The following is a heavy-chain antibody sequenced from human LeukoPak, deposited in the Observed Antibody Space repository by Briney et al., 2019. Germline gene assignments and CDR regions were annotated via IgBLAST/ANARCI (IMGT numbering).Heavy chain of an antibody. CDR2: IYSGGST. V-gene: IGHV3-53*01. CDR1: GFTVSSNY. CDR3: AKTRPLDSSSWSHGDY. Sequence: GGSLRLSCAASGFTVSSNYMSWVRQAPGKGLEWVSVIYSGGSTYYADSVKGRFTISRDNSKNTLYLQMNSLRAEDTAVYYCAKTRPLDSSSWSHGDYWGQGTLLTVSS. D-gene: IGHD6-13*01. J-gene: IGHJ4*02.